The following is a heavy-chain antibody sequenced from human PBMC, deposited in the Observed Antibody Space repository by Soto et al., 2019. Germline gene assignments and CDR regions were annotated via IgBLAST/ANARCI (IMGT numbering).Heavy chain of an antibody. CDR3: ARLRYSSGWPVDY. V-gene: IGHV4-39*01. J-gene: IGHJ4*02. CDR2: IHYSGNT. Sequence: SETLSLTCTVAGGSISSSSYYWGWIRQPPGKGLEWIGSIHYSGNTYYNPSLKSRVIISVDTSKSQFSLKLSSVTAAGTAVHYCARLRYSSGWPVDYWGQGTLVTVSS. CDR1: GGSISSSSYY. D-gene: IGHD6-19*01.